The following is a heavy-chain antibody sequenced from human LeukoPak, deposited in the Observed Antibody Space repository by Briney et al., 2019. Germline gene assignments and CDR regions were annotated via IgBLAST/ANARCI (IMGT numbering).Heavy chain of an antibody. CDR2: IWYDGSTQ. J-gene: IGHJ4*02. CDR1: GFTFSIYG. Sequence: PGISLRLLCASSGFTFSIYGMHWVRQARGKGLECVAVIWYDGSTQYYADSVKGRFTISRDNSKNTLYLQMKSLRAEDTAVYYCARDTTSEAGIEYWGQGTLVTVSS. D-gene: IGHD6-13*01. V-gene: IGHV3-33*08. CDR3: ARDTTSEAGIEY.